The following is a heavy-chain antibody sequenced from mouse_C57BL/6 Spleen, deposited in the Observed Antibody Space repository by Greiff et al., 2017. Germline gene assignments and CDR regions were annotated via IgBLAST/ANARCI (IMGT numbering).Heavy chain of an antibody. V-gene: IGHV1-80*01. CDR2: IYPGGGGT. CDR1: GYAFSSYW. D-gene: IGHD2-1*01. J-gene: IGHJ2*01. Sequence: VQLQQSGAELVKPGASVKMSCKASGYAFSSYWINWVKQRPGQGLEWIGQIYPGGGGTNYNGKFKSKATLTADTSSSTAYMQLSSLTSEDSAVYYCARKDYYCNYWGQGTTLTVSS. CDR3: ARKDYYCNY.